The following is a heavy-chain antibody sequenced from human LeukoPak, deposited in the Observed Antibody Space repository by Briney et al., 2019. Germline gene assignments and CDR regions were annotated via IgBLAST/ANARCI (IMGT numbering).Heavy chain of an antibody. CDR3: ARTGRGSSSSRYFDL. CDR1: GGSISSYY. CDR2: IYYSGST. J-gene: IGHJ2*01. V-gene: IGHV4-59*01. D-gene: IGHD6-6*01. Sequence: SETLSLTCTVSGGSISSYYWSWLRQPPGKGLEWIGYIYYSGSTNYNPSLKSRVTVSVDTSKNQFSLKLSSVTAADTAVYYCARTGRGSSSSRYFDLWGRGTLVTVSS.